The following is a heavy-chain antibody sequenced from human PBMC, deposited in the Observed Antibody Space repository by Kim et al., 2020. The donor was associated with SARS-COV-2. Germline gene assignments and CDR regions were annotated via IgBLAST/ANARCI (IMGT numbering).Heavy chain of an antibody. CDR1: GFTFNDYG. Sequence: GGSLRLSCAASGFTFNDYGMSWVRQSPGKGLEWVSAISPTGDASDYADSVRGRFTIPRDSSKNTLYLQMSSVRAEDTALYYCARVYYVVDYWGQGTQVTVSS. CDR3: ARVYYVVDY. V-gene: IGHV3-23*01. D-gene: IGHD3-10*01. J-gene: IGHJ4*02. CDR2: ISPTGDAS.